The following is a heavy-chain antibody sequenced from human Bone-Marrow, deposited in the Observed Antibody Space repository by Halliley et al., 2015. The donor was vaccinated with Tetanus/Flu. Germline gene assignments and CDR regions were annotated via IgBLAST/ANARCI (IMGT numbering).Heavy chain of an antibody. CDR3: AREVNDLSGEIAWFDP. Sequence: IGYIYKTGGPDFNPSLKSRVSMSLDTSANQFSLKLRSVTAADTAVYYCAREVNDLSGEIAWFDPWGQGALVIVSS. V-gene: IGHV4-31*02. D-gene: IGHD6-25*01. J-gene: IGHJ5*02. CDR2: IYKTGGP.